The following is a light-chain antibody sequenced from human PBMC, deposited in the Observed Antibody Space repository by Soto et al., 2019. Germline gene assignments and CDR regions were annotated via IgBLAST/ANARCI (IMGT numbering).Light chain of an antibody. CDR3: SSYTSSSTVV. CDR1: SSDVGDYDY. CDR2: EVS. V-gene: IGLV2-14*01. J-gene: IGLJ3*02. Sequence: QSVLTQPASVSGSPGQSITISCTGTSSDVGDYDYVSWYQQHPGKAPKLMIYEVSNRPSGVSSRFSGSKSGNTASLTISGLQAEDEADYYCSSYTSSSTVVFGGGTKLTVL.